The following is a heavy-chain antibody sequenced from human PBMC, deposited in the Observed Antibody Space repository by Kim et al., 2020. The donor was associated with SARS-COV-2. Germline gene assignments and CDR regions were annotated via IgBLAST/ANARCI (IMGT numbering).Heavy chain of an antibody. Sequence: SGPTLVKPTETLTLTCTVSGFSLSNARMGVSWIRQPPGKALEWLAHIFSNDEKSYSTSLKSRLTISKDTSKSQVVLTMTNMDPVDTATYYCARMQWELLLIGYYYYGMDVWGQGTTVTVSS. CDR1: GFSLSNARMG. D-gene: IGHD1-26*01. J-gene: IGHJ6*02. V-gene: IGHV2-26*01. CDR3: ARMQWELLLIGYYYYGMDV. CDR2: IFSNDEK.